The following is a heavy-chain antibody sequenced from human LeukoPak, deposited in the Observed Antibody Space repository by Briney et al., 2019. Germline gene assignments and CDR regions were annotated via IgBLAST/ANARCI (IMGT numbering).Heavy chain of an antibody. CDR2: TYYSGNT. CDR3: ARRSGVVDAFDI. Sequence: SETLSLTCSVSGGSISSSSYYWGWIRQPPGKGLEWIGSTYYSGNTYYNPSLKSRVIISVDTSKNQLSLKLSSVTAADTAVYYCARRSGVVDAFDIWGQGTMVTVSS. CDR1: GGSISSSSYY. J-gene: IGHJ3*02. V-gene: IGHV4-39*01. D-gene: IGHD2-15*01.